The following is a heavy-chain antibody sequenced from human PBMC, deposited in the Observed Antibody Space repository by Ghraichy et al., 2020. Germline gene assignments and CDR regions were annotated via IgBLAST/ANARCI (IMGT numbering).Heavy chain of an antibody. CDR2: IKQDGSEK. CDR3: ARDNQAYCGGDCYSYYFDY. J-gene: IGHJ4*02. CDR1: GFTFSSYW. D-gene: IGHD2-21*02. V-gene: IGHV3-7*03. Sequence: GSLRLSCAASGFTFSSYWMSWVRQAPGKGLEWVANIKQDGSEKYYVDSVKGRFTISRDNAKNSLYLQMNSLRAEDTAVYYCARDNQAYCGGDCYSYYFDYWGQGTLVTVSS.